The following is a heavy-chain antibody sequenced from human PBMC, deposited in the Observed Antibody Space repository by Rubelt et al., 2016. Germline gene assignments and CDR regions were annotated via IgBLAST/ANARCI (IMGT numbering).Heavy chain of an antibody. Sequence: VQLLESGGGLVQPGGSLRLSCAASGFTFSDSYMTWIRQAPGKGLEWVSYISTTINHATYAGSVKGRFAISRDNARNSLYLQMNSLRADDTAVYYCARVRDSSGYYADWYFDLWGRGTLVTVSS. D-gene: IGHD3-22*01. CDR3: ARVRDSSGYYADWYFDL. J-gene: IGHJ2*01. CDR1: GFTFSDSY. CDR2: ISTTINHA. V-gene: IGHV3-11*06.